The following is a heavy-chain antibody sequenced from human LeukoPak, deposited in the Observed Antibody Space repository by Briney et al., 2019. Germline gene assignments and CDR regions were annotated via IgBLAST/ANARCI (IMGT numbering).Heavy chain of an antibody. CDR2: INPNSGGT. Sequence: ASVKVSCKASGYTFTGYYMHWVRQAPGQGLEWMGWINPNSGGTNYAQKFQGRVTMTRDTSISTAYMELSRLRSEDTAVYYCARDPVGVATTPTDNYYYYYMDVWGKGTTVTVSS. CDR3: ARDPVGVATTPTDNYYYYYMDV. D-gene: IGHD5-12*01. V-gene: IGHV1-2*02. J-gene: IGHJ6*03. CDR1: GYTFTGYY.